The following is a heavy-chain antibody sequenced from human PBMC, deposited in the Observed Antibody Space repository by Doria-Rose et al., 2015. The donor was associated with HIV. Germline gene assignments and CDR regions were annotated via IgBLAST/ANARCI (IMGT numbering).Heavy chain of an antibody. D-gene: IGHD2-15*01. CDR2: IIPILGIA. CDR1: GGTFSSYA. J-gene: IGHJ2*01. CDR3: ARDPGYCSGGSCSWYFDL. Sequence: QVQLVQSGAEVKKPGSSVKVSCKASGGTFSSYAISWVRQAPGQGLEWMGRIIPILGIANYAQKFQGRVTITADKSTSTAYMELSSLRSEDTAVYYCARDPGYCSGGSCSWYFDLWGRGTLVTVSS. V-gene: IGHV1-69*04.